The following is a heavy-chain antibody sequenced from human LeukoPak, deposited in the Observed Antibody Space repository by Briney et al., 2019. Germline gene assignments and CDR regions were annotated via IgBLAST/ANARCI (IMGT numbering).Heavy chain of an antibody. D-gene: IGHD5-18*01. CDR2: IYPNGNT. CDR1: GFTVSSYN. Sequence: GGSLRLSCAASGFTVSSYNMNWVRQAPGKGLEWVSMIYPNGNTFYTDSVKGRFTISRDNSKDTLDLQMSSLRAEDTAVYYCARRGHGYGSPFDYWGQGTLVTVSS. CDR3: ARRGHGYGSPFDY. J-gene: IGHJ4*02. V-gene: IGHV3-66*04.